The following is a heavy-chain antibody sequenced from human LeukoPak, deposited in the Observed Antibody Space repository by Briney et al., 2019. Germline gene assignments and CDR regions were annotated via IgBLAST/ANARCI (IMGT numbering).Heavy chain of an antibody. D-gene: IGHD6-19*01. Sequence: GESLRLSCAASGFTFSTYWMHWVRQTPGEGLVWVSRINEHGSITDYADSVRDRFTISRDNAKNTLYLHMNSLRAEDTAMYYCARDVAGAGSHWGHGTLVTVSS. V-gene: IGHV3-74*01. J-gene: IGHJ4*01. CDR2: INEHGSIT. CDR1: GFTFSTYW. CDR3: ARDVAGAGSH.